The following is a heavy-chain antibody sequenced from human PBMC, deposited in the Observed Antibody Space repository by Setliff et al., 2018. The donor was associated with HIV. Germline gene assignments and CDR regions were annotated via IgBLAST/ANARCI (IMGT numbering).Heavy chain of an antibody. D-gene: IGHD3-10*01. CDR3: AGPRGDEAFDI. Sequence: SVKVSCKASGGTSNTYAINWVRQAPGQGLEWMGQVITILDITSYAQKFQGRVTITADESTNTMYMELSSLRSDDTAVYYRAGPRGDEAFDIWGQGTMVTVSS. V-gene: IGHV1-69*10. J-gene: IGHJ3*02. CDR2: VITILDIT. CDR1: GGTSNTYA.